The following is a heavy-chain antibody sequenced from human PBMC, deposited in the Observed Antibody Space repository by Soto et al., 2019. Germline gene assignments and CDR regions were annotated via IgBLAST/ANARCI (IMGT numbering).Heavy chain of an antibody. J-gene: IGHJ6*02. CDR3: ARRRQDYYYGMDV. V-gene: IGHV4-61*01. CDR2: IYYSGST. Sequence: WETLSLNCTVSGGSVSSGSYYWSWIRQPPGKGLEWIGYIYYSGSTNYNPSLKSRVTISVDTSKNQFSLKLSSVTAADTAVYYCARRRQDYYYGMDVWGQVTTVTVSS. CDR1: GGSVSSGSYY.